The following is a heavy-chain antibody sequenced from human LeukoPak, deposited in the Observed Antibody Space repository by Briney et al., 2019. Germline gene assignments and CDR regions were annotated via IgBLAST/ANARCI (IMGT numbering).Heavy chain of an antibody. V-gene: IGHV4-34*01. CDR3: ARGFYDYVWGSYRYEGNWFDP. J-gene: IGHJ5*02. CDR1: GGSFSGYY. Sequence: SETLSLTCAVYGGSFSGYYWSWIRQPPGKGLEWIGEINHSGNTNYNPSLKSRVTISVDTSKNQFSLKLSSVTAADTAVYYCARGFYDYVWGSYRYEGNWFDPWGQGTLVTVSS. CDR2: INHSGNT. D-gene: IGHD3-16*02.